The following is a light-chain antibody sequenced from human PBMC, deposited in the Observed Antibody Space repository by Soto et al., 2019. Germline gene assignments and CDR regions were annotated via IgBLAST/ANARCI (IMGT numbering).Light chain of an antibody. Sequence: QSALTQPASVSGTPGQSITISCTGTSSDVGGYNYVSWYQQHPGKAPKLMIYDVSNRPSGVSNRFSGSKSGNTASLTISGLQAEDESYYYCSSYTSSSTRFGGGPQLPVL. CDR3: SSYTSSSTR. J-gene: IGLJ2*01. CDR1: SSDVGGYNY. V-gene: IGLV2-14*01. CDR2: DVS.